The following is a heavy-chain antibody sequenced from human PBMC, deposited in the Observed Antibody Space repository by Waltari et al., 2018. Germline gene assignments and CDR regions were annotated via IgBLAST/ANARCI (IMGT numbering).Heavy chain of an antibody. J-gene: IGHJ4*02. CDR1: GFTFSSYA. D-gene: IGHD5-12*01. Sequence: EVQLVESGGGLVQPGGSLRLSCAASGFTFSSYAMHWVRQAPGKGLEYVSAISSNGGSTYYANSVKGRFTISRDNSKNTLYLQMGSLRAEDMAVYYCARGGIDIVATMYYWGQGTLVTVSS. CDR2: ISSNGGST. V-gene: IGHV3-64*01. CDR3: ARGGIDIVATMYY.